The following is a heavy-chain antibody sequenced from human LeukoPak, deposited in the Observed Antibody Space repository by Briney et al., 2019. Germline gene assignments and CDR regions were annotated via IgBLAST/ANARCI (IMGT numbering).Heavy chain of an antibody. V-gene: IGHV3-30*02. CDR1: GFTFSSYG. D-gene: IGHD2-2*01. CDR2: IRYDGSNK. J-gene: IGHJ3*02. CDR3: ARGQRLRSSTSQHDAFDI. Sequence: PGGSLRLSCAASGFTFSSYGMHWVRQAPGKGLEWVAFIRYDGSNKYYADSVKGRFTISRDNSKNTLYLQMNSLRAEDTAVYYCARGQRLRSSTSQHDAFDIWGQGTMVTVSS.